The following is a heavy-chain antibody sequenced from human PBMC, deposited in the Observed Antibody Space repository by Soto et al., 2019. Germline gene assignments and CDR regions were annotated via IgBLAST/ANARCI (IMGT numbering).Heavy chain of an antibody. CDR2: IAYSGDT. Sequence: GTLSLTCAVSGVSISSSNWWSWVRQPPGKGLEWIGYIAYSGDTYYNPSLRSRVTISADTSENKFSLTLKSVTAADTAVYFCARDFERSAIGPWGQGTSVTVSS. V-gene: IGHV4-4*01. D-gene: IGHD3-9*01. J-gene: IGHJ5*02. CDR3: ARDFERSAIGP. CDR1: GVSISSSNW.